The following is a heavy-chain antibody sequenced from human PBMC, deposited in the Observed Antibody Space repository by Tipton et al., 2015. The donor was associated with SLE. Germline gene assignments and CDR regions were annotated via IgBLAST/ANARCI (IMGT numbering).Heavy chain of an antibody. Sequence: SLGLSCAASGFTFSSYEMNWVRQAPGKGLEWVSSISGSGGGRYYADSVKGRFTISRDTSKNTLYLQMNSLRVDDTAVYYCAKGPIMYTYDRSGYEFYDWGQGTLVTVSS. CDR3: AKGPIMYTYDRSGYEFYD. CDR2: ISGSGGGR. D-gene: IGHD3-22*01. CDR1: GFTFSSYE. V-gene: IGHV3-23*01. J-gene: IGHJ4*02.